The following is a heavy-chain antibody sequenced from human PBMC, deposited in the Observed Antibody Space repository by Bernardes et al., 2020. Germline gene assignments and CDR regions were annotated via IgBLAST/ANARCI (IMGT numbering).Heavy chain of an antibody. V-gene: IGHV3-23*01. J-gene: IGHJ3*02. D-gene: IGHD5-18*01. CDR3: AKDHQRGYSRGDDAFDI. CDR1: GFTFSSYA. Sequence: GGSLRLSCAASGFTFSSYAMSWVRQAPGKGLEWVSAISGSGGSTYYADSVKGRFTISRDNSKNTLYLQMNSLRAEDTAVYYCAKDHQRGYSRGDDAFDIWGQGTMVTVSS. CDR2: ISGSGGST.